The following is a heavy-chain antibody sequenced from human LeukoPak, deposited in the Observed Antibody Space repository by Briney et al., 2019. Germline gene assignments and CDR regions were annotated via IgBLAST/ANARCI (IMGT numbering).Heavy chain of an antibody. Sequence: ASVKVSCKASGYTFTGYFIHWVRQAPGQGLEWMGWINPNSGGTNYAQKFQGRVTMTRDTSISTAYMELSRLRSDDTAVYYCAISDYGGKSPPLDYWGQGTLVTVSS. CDR1: GYTFTGYF. CDR3: AISDYGGKSPPLDY. J-gene: IGHJ4*02. CDR2: INPNSGGT. D-gene: IGHD4-23*01. V-gene: IGHV1-2*02.